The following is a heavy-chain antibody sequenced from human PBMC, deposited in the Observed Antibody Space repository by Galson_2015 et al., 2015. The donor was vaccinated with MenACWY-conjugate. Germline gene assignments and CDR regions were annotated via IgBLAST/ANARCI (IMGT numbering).Heavy chain of an antibody. CDR1: GFPLSGYW. J-gene: IGHJ3*01. CDR2: IKQDGSEK. CDR3: ARDHPSTYGIAWDLFEL. Sequence: SLRLSCAASGFPLSGYWMAWVRQAPGKGLEWVANIKQDGSEKYYVDSVKGRFTISRDKAKNSLYLEMNSLRAEDTAVYYCARDHPSTYGIAWDLFELWGQGTMVTVSS. D-gene: IGHD4-17*01. V-gene: IGHV3-7*03.